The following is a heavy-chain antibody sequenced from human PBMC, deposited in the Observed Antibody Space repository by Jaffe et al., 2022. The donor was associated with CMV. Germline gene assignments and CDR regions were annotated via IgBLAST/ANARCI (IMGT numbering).Heavy chain of an antibody. Sequence: QVQLVESGGGVVQPGRSLRLSCAASGFTFSSYGMHWVRQAPGKGLEWVAVIWYDGSNKYYADSVKGRFTISRDNSKNTLYLQMNSLRAEDTAVYYCAREGARRVIESPGDYWGQGTLVTVSS. D-gene: IGHD3-16*02. J-gene: IGHJ4*02. CDR2: IWYDGSNK. V-gene: IGHV3-33*01. CDR3: AREGARRVIESPGDY. CDR1: GFTFSSYG.